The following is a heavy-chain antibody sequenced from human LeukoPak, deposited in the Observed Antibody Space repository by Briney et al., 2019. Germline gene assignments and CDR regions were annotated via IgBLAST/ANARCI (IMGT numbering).Heavy chain of an antibody. V-gene: IGHV3-7*01. J-gene: IGHJ4*02. Sequence: GGSLRLSCAASGFTFSSYWMSWVRQAPGKGLEWVANIKQDGSEKYYVDSVKGRFTISRDNAKNSPYLQMNSLRAEDTAVYYCARGPYYDSSGYSPSPYYFDYWGQGTLVTVSS. CDR3: ARGPYYDSSGYSPSPYYFDY. D-gene: IGHD3-22*01. CDR1: GFTFSSYW. CDR2: IKQDGSEK.